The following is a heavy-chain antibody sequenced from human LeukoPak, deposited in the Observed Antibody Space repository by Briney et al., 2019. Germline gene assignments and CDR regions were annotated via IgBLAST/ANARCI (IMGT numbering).Heavy chain of an antibody. Sequence: GASVKVSCKASGYTFTSYYMQWVRQAPGQGLEWMGIINPSGGSTSYAQKFQGRVTMTRDTSTSTVYMELSSLRSEDTAVYYCARDLPSTTITMVRGVIVRLGWFDPWGQGTLVTASS. CDR2: INPSGGST. J-gene: IGHJ5*02. D-gene: IGHD3-10*01. CDR3: ARDLPSTTITMVRGVIVRLGWFDP. V-gene: IGHV1-46*01. CDR1: GYTFTSYY.